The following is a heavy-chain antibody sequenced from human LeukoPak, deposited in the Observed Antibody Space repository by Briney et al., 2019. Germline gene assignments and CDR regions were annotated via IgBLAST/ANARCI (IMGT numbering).Heavy chain of an antibody. Sequence: ASVKVSCKASGYTFTGYYMHWVRQAPGQGLEWMGWINPHSGGTNYAQKFQGRVTMTRDTSISTAYMELSRLRSDDTAVYYCARGTGDDAFDIWGQGTMVTVSS. J-gene: IGHJ3*02. CDR2: INPHSGGT. V-gene: IGHV1-2*02. CDR3: ARGTGDDAFDI. CDR1: GYTFTGYY. D-gene: IGHD7-27*01.